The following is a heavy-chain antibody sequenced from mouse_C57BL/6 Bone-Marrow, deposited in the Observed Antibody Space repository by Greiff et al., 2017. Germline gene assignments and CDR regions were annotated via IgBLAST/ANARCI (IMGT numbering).Heavy chain of an antibody. CDR1: GYTFTSYW. V-gene: IGHV1-55*01. D-gene: IGHD2-4*01. CDR3: ARRGLRRRHAMDY. Sequence: VQLQQPGAELVKPGASVKMSCKASGYTFTSYWIPWVKQRPGQGLEWIGDIYPGSGSTNYNEKFKSKATLTVDTSSSTAYMQLSSLTSEDSAVXYGARRGLRRRHAMDYWGQGTSVTVSS. CDR2: IYPGSGST. J-gene: IGHJ4*01.